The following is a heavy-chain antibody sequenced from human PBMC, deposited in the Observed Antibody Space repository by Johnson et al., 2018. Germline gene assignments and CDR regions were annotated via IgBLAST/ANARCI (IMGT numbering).Heavy chain of an antibody. J-gene: IGHJ1*01. CDR3: AKPPHGLRFEALSVGCLESFQH. V-gene: IGHV3-23*04. CDR1: GFTFSSSA. CDR2: ISGSGGST. D-gene: IGHD1-26*01. Sequence: VQLVQSGGGLVQPGGSLRLSCAASGFTFSSSAMSWVRQAPGKGLEWVSAISGSGGSTYYADSVKGRFTISRDNSKNTLYVQMNSLRAEDTAVYSCAKPPHGLRFEALSVGCLESFQHWGQGTRVTISA.